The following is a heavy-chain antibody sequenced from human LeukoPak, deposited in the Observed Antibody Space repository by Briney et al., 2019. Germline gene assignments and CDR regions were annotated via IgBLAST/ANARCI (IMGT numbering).Heavy chain of an antibody. CDR3: ARAKYYYDNSAYYHQGTFDY. Sequence: GGSLRLSCAASGFTVSSNYMSWVRQAPGKGLEWVSRINSDGSSTTYADSVKGRFTISRDNAKNTVYMKMNSLRAEDTAVYFCARAKYYYDNSAYYHQGTFDYWGQGTLVTVSS. CDR2: INSDGSST. V-gene: IGHV3-74*01. CDR1: GFTVSSNY. J-gene: IGHJ4*02. D-gene: IGHD3-22*01.